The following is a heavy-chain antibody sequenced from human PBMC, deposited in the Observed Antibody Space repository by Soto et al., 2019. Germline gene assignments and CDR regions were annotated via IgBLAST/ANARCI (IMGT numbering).Heavy chain of an antibody. Sequence: QPGVSLRLSCAASGFTFSSYSMNWVRQAPGKGLEWVSYISSSSSTIYYADSVKGRFTISRDNAKNSLYLQMNSLRAEDTAVYYCARTTGSEYFDFPNDAFDIWGQGTMVTVSS. D-gene: IGHD3-16*01. J-gene: IGHJ3*02. CDR2: ISSSSSTI. CDR3: ARTTGSEYFDFPNDAFDI. CDR1: GFTFSSYS. V-gene: IGHV3-48*01.